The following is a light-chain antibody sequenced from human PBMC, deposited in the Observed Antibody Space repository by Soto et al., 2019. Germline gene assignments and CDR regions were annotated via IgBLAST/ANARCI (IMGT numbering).Light chain of an antibody. J-gene: IGKJ1*01. CDR2: TAS. CDR1: QSISSC. V-gene: IGKV1-5*03. CDR3: QQYNSYLWT. Sequence: DIQMTQSPSTLSASLGDRVTITCRASQSISSCWAGYQQKPGKALTLLIYTASSLESGVPARFSGSGSGTEFTLTISSLQADDFATYYCQQYNSYLWTFGQGTKVEIK.